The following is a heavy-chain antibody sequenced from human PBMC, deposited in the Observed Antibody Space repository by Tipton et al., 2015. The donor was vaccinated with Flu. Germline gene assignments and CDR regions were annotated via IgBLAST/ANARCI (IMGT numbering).Heavy chain of an antibody. V-gene: IGHV3-23*01. J-gene: IGHJ4*02. Sequence: SLRLSCAASGFTFSSNAMSWVRQAPGKGLEGVSAIRGSGGSTYYADSVKGRFTISRDNSKNTLFLQMNSLRAEDTAVYYWAKCRGVDCFFDYWGQGTLVTVSS. CDR1: GFTFSSNA. CDR2: IRGSGGST. CDR3: AKCRGVDCFFDY. D-gene: IGHD2-15*01.